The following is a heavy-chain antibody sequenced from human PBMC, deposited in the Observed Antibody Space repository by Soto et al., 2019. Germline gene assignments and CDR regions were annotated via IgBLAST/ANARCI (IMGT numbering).Heavy chain of an antibody. J-gene: IGHJ1*01. CDR2: ISSSSSYI. CDR1: GFTFSSYS. V-gene: IGHV3-21*01. D-gene: IGHD2-8*01. Sequence: GGSLRLSCAASGFTFSSYSMNWVRQAPGKGLEWVSSISSSSSYIYYADSVKGRFTISRDNAKNSLYLQMNSLRAEDTAVYYCARDRLYYQSGGFQHWGQGTLVTVSS. CDR3: ARDRLYYQSGGFQH.